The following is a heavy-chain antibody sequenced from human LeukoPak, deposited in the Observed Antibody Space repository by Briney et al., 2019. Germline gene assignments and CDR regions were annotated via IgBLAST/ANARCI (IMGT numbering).Heavy chain of an antibody. CDR2: IYHSGST. J-gene: IGHJ4*02. Sequence: SETLSLTCTVSGYSISSGYYWGWIRQPPGKGLEWIGSIYHSGSTYYNPSLKSRVTISVDTSKNQFSLKLSSVTAADTAVYYCARVTGLGATRFTDYFDYWGQGTLVTVSS. V-gene: IGHV4-38-2*02. CDR1: GYSISSGYY. CDR3: ARVTGLGATRFTDYFDY. D-gene: IGHD1-26*01.